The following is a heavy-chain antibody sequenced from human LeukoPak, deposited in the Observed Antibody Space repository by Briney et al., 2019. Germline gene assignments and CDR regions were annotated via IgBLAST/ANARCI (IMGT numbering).Heavy chain of an antibody. CDR1: GGSISSYY. CDR2: IYYSGST. CDR3: ARDQGYCSSTSRNNWFDP. Sequence: PSETLSLTCTVSGGSISSYYWSWIRQPPGKGLEWLGYIYYSGSTNYNPSLKSRVTISVDTSKNQFSLKLSSVTAADTAVYYCARDQGYCSSTSRNNWFDPWGQGTLVTVSS. V-gene: IGHV4-59*01. J-gene: IGHJ5*02. D-gene: IGHD2-2*01.